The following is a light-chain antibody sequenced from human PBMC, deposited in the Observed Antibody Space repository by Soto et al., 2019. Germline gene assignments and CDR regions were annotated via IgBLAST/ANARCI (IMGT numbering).Light chain of an antibody. Sequence: IGLTQSPATLSLSPGERATLSCRASQSVSSYLAWYQQKPGQAPRLLIYDASNRATGIPARFSGSGSGTDFTLTISSLEPEDFAVYYCQQRSNWPPTFGQGTRLEI. V-gene: IGKV3-11*01. CDR1: QSVSSY. CDR3: QQRSNWPPT. CDR2: DAS. J-gene: IGKJ5*01.